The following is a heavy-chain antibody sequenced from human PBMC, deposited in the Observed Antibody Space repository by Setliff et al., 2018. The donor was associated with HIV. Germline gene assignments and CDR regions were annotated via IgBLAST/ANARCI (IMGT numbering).Heavy chain of an antibody. J-gene: IGHJ4*02. D-gene: IGHD6-19*01. CDR1: GYVFTNYW. CDR3: ARGGSSGSLAY. V-gene: IGHV5-51*01. CDR2: IYPGDSDT. Sequence: GESLKISCKSSGYVFTNYWIGWVRQMPGKGLEWMGIIYPGDSDTTYSPSFQGQVTISADKSISTAFLQWTSLKASDTAMYFCARGGSSGSLAYWGQGTLVTVSS.